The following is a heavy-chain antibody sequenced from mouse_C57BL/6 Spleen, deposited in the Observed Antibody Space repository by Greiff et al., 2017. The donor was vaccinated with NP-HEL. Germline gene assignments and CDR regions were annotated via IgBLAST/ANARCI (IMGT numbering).Heavy chain of an antibody. CDR2: IDPSDSET. J-gene: IGHJ4*01. Sequence: QVQLQQPGAELVRPGSSVKLSCKASGYTFTSYWMHWVKQRPIQGLEWIGNIDPSDSETHYNQKFKDKATLTVDKSSSTAYMQLSSLTYEDSAVYYSEGEGTDQAKGYAMDYWGQGTSVTVSS. CDR1: GYTFTSYW. V-gene: IGHV1-52*01. D-gene: IGHD3-2*02. CDR3: EGEGTDQAKGYAMDY.